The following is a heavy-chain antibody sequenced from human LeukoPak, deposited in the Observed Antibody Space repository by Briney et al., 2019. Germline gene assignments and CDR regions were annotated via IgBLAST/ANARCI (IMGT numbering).Heavy chain of an antibody. J-gene: IGHJ6*02. CDR1: GGSISSYY. CDR2: IYYSGST. V-gene: IGHV4-59*08. Sequence: SETLSLTCTVSGGSISSYYWSWIRQPPGKGLEWIGYIYYSGSTNYNPSLKSRVTISVDTSKNQFSLKLSSVTAADTAVYYCARLYYYYGLDVWGQGTTVTVSS. CDR3: ARLYYYYGLDV.